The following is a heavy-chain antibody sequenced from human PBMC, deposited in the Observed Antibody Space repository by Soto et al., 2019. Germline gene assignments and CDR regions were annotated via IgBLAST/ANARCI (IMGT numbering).Heavy chain of an antibody. CDR2: ISSSSSYI. V-gene: IGHV3-21*01. Sequence: GGSLRLSCAASGFTFSSYSMNWVRQAPGKGLEWVSSISSSSSYIYYADSVKGRFTISRDNAKNSLYLQMNSLRAEDTAVYYCARDEIRFLELEVAFDIWGQGTMVTVSS. CDR3: ARDEIRFLELEVAFDI. CDR1: GFTFSSYS. J-gene: IGHJ3*02. D-gene: IGHD3-3*01.